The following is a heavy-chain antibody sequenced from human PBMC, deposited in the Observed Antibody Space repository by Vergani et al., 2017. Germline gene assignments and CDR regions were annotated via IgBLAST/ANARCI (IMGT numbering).Heavy chain of an antibody. D-gene: IGHD3-22*01. CDR3: AKEYDSGGYYRDWYFDL. CDR2: ISGSGGST. J-gene: IGHJ2*01. CDR1: GFTFSSYA. V-gene: IGHV3-23*01. Sequence: EVQLLESGGGLVQPGGSLRLSCAASGFTFSSYAMSWVRQAPGKGLEWVSAISGSGGSTYYADSVKGRFTISRDNSKNTLYLQMNSLRAEDTAVYYCAKEYDSGGYYRDWYFDLWGRGTLVTVSS.